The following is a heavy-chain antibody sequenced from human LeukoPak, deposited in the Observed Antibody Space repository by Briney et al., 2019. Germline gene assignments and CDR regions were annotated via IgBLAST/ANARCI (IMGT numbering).Heavy chain of an antibody. Sequence: SETLSLTCTVSGGSISSYYWSWIRQPPGKGLEWIGYIYYSGSTNYNPSLKSRVTISVDTSKNQFSLKLSSVTAADTAVYYCARDDSSSTYLGDYYYMDVWGKGTTVTVSS. CDR2: IYYSGST. CDR3: ARDDSSSTYLGDYYYMDV. V-gene: IGHV4-59*12. J-gene: IGHJ6*03. D-gene: IGHD6-6*01. CDR1: GGSISSYY.